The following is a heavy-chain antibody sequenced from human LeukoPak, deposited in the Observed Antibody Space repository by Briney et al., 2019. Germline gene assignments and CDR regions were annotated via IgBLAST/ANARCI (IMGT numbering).Heavy chain of an antibody. CDR1: GDSVSRSDSY. J-gene: IGHJ4*02. CDR2: INHSGST. V-gene: IGHV4-39*07. D-gene: IGHD3-9*01. CDR3: ARGLRYFDWLSGLFD. Sequence: SETLSLTCSVSGDSVSRSDSYWDWIRQPPGKGLEWIGEINHSGSTNYNPSLKSRVTISVDTSKNQFSLKLSSVTAADTAVYYCARGLRYFDWLSGLFDWGQGTLVTVSS.